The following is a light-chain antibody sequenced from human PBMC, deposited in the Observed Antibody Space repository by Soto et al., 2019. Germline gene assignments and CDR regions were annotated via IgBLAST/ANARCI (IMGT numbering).Light chain of an antibody. CDR1: HSISTY. CDR3: QHYNSYSEA. CDR2: TTS. J-gene: IGKJ1*01. Sequence: DIQLTQSPSSLSASVGDRVTITCRASHSISTYLNWYQQKPGKAPSLLIYTTSSLQSGVPSRFSGSGSGTEFTLTISSLQPDDFATYYCQHYNSYSEAFGQGTKVELK. V-gene: IGKV1-9*01.